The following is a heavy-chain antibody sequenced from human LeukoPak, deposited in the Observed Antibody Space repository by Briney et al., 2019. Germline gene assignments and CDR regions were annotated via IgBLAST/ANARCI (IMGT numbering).Heavy chain of an antibody. J-gene: IGHJ3*02. CDR3: ARHFYRGGRTDAFDI. Sequence: GESLKISCKGSGYSFTSYWIGWVRQMPGKGLEWMGIIYPGDSDTRYSPSFQGQVTISADKSISTAYLQWISLKASDTAMYYCARHFYRGGRTDAFDIWGQGTMVTVSS. D-gene: IGHD2-15*01. CDR1: GYSFTSYW. CDR2: IYPGDSDT. V-gene: IGHV5-51*01.